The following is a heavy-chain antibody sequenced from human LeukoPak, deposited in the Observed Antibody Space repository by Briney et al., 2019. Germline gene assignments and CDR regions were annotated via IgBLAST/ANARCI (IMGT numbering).Heavy chain of an antibody. CDR2: IGGTGAYT. CDR3: ARGGSYLSAFDI. V-gene: IGHV3-23*01. D-gene: IGHD1-26*01. CDR1: GFTFSSYA. J-gene: IGHJ3*02. Sequence: GGSLRLSCAASGFTFSSYAMSWVRQAPGKGLEWVSGIGGTGAYTYYADSVKGRFTFSRDNSKNTLYLQMNSLRAEDTAVYYCARGGSYLSAFDIWGQGTMVTVSS.